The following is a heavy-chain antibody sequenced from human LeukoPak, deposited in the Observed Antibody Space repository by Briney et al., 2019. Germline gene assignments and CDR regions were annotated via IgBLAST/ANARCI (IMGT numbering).Heavy chain of an antibody. CDR2: IKQDGSEK. CDR3: ARRDGDLMDY. D-gene: IGHD4-17*01. V-gene: IGHV3-7*01. J-gene: IGHJ4*02. CDR1: GFTFSSDW. Sequence: PGGSLRLSCAASGFTFSSDWMSWVRQAPGKGLEWVANIKQDGSEKYYVDSVKGRFTISRDNAKNSLYLQMNSLRAEDTAMYYCARRDGDLMDYWGQGTLVTVSS.